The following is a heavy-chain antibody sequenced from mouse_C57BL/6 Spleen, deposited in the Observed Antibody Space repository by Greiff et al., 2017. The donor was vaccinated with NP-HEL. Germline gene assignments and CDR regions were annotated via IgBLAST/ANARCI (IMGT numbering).Heavy chain of an antibody. V-gene: IGHV5-17*01. CDR2: ISSGSSTI. D-gene: IGHD1-1*01. CDR1: GFTFSDYG. J-gene: IGHJ3*01. CDR3: AREYGSPGWIAY. Sequence: EVMLVESGGGLVKPGGSLKLSCAASGFTFSDYGMHWVRQAPEKGLEWVAYISSGSSTIYYADTVKGRFTISRDNAKNTLFLQMTSLRSEATAMYYCAREYGSPGWIAYRGQGTLVAVSA.